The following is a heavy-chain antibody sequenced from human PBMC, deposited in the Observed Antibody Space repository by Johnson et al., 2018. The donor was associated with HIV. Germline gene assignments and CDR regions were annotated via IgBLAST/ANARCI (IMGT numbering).Heavy chain of an antibody. D-gene: IGHD3-22*01. J-gene: IGHJ3*02. CDR1: GFTFDDYA. CDR2: ISWNSGSI. V-gene: IGHV3-9*01. Sequence: VQLVESGGGLVKPGGSLRLSCAASGFTFDDYAMHWVRQAPGKGLERVSGISWNSGSIGYADSVKGRFTISRDNSKGTLYLQMNSLRAEDTAVYYCAKDSFFYDSAFDIWGQGTMVTVSS. CDR3: AKDSFFYDSAFDI.